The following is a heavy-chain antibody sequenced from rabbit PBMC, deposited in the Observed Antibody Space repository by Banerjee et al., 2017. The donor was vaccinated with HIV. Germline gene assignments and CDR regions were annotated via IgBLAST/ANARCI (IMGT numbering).Heavy chain of an antibody. D-gene: IGHD6-1*01. Sequence: QSLEESGGDLVKPGASLTLTCTASGFSFSSGYYVCWVRQAPGKGLEWIACIDAGRGGRTDYASWAKGRFTISKTSSTTVTLQMTSLTAADTATYFCARALYAGYAGYGYAPYYYGMDLWGQGTLVTVS. V-gene: IGHV1S40*01. CDR1: GFSFSSGYY. CDR2: IDAGRGGRT. CDR3: ARALYAGYAGYGYAPYYYGMDL. J-gene: IGHJ6*01.